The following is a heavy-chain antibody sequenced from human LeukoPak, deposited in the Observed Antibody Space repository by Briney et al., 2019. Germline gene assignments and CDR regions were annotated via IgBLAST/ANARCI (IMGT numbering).Heavy chain of an antibody. D-gene: IGHD2-2*01. CDR3: AKPGSDCSSTSCPFYYFDY. J-gene: IGHJ4*02. V-gene: IGHV3-7*03. CDR1: GFPFSSYW. Sequence: GGSLRLSCVASGFPFSSYWMTWVRQAPGKGLEWVANIKQDGSKKSYVDSVKGRFTISRDNSKNTLYLQMNSLRAEDTAVYYCAKPGSDCSSTSCPFYYFDYWGQGTLVTVSS. CDR2: IKQDGSKK.